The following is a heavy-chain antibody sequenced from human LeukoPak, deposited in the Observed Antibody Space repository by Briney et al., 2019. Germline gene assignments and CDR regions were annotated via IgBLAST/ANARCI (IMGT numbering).Heavy chain of an antibody. CDR2: INPEGSEK. D-gene: IGHD5-18*01. V-gene: IGHV3-7*01. Sequence: GGSLRLSCAVSGLTFSSSWMDWVRQAPGKGLERVASINPEGSEKYSADSVKGRFTISRDNAKNSLYLQMDSLRVEDTAFYYCARDLAYSRLDYWGQGMLVTVSS. CDR1: GLTFSSSW. CDR3: ARDLAYSRLDY. J-gene: IGHJ4*02.